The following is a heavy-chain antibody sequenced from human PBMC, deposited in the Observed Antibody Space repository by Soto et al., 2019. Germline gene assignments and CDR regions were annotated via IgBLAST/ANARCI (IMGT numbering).Heavy chain of an antibody. CDR3: ARDQSVSGPPTFPY. Sequence: GGSLRLCWGASGFTFSRSWMHWVRQAPGKGLEWVSRVNTDESDTAYADSVKGRFTVSRDNAKNTLYLQMNSLTAEDTAIYYRARDQSVSGPPTFPYWGQGALVPVSS. D-gene: IGHD6-19*01. J-gene: IGHJ4*02. CDR1: GFTFSRSW. V-gene: IGHV3-74*01. CDR2: VNTDESDT.